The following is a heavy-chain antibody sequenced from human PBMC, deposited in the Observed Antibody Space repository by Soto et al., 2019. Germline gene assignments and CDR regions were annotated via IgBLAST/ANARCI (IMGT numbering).Heavy chain of an antibody. CDR1: FTSYW. D-gene: IGHD2-2*01. Sequence: FTSYWIGGVRQMPGKGLEWMGIIYPGDSDTRYSPSFQGQVTISADKSITTAYLQWSSLKASDTAMYYCARGYCTTTICDPWFDPWGQGTLVTVSS. V-gene: IGHV5-51*01. CDR2: IYPGDSDT. CDR3: ARGYCTTTICDPWFDP. J-gene: IGHJ5*02.